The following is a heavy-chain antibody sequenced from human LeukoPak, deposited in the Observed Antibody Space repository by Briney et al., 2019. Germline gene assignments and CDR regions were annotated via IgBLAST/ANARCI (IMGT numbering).Heavy chain of an antibody. V-gene: IGHV1-8*03. Sequence: ASVKVSCKTSGYTFTNFDINWVRQATGQGLEWLGWMNPYTGKTGYAQKFQGRVTFTGDTSIRSAYMEVSSLTSEDTAVYYCARAPSPYYYDSSAYYSDYWGQGTLVTVSS. CDR3: ARAPSPYYYDSSAYYSDY. CDR1: GYTFTNFD. CDR2: MNPYTGKT. J-gene: IGHJ4*02. D-gene: IGHD3-22*01.